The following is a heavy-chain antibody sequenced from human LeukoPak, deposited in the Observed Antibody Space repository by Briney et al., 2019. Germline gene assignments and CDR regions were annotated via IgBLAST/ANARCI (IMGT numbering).Heavy chain of an antibody. V-gene: IGHV3-53*01. CDR3: AKGSFHYDILTGYADYFDY. Sequence: PGGSLRLSCAASGFPVSSNYMSWGRQAPGKGLEWVSVIYSGGSTYYADSVKGRFTISRDNSKNTLYLQMNSLRAEDTAVYYCAKGSFHYDILTGYADYFDYWGQGTLVTVSS. CDR2: IYSGGST. CDR1: GFPVSSNY. D-gene: IGHD3-9*01. J-gene: IGHJ4*02.